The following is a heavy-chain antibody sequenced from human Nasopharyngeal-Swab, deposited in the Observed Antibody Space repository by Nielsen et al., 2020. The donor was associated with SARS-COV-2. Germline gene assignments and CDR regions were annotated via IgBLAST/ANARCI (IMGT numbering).Heavy chain of an antibody. CDR2: IYPGDSDT. D-gene: IGHD1-20*01. V-gene: IGHV5-51*01. CDR1: GYSFITYW. CDR3: ARQTITASVDFFDY. J-gene: IGHJ4*02. Sequence: KVSCKGSGYSFITYWIGWVRQMPGKGLEWMGIIYPGDSDTRYSPSFQGQVTTSADKSINTAYLQWKSLKASDTAMYFCARQTITASVDFFDYWGQGTLVAVPS.